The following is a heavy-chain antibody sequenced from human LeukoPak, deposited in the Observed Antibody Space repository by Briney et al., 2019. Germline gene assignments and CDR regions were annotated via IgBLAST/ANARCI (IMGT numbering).Heavy chain of an antibody. Sequence: SETLSLTCTVSRASISTYYWSWLRQPPGKGLEWIGYIYYSGTTNYNPPLKGRVTMSVDTSKNQFSLRLSSVTAAATAVYYCARGSDFGDYWGQGTLVTVSS. CDR1: RASISTYY. CDR3: ARGSDFGDY. V-gene: IGHV4-59*01. D-gene: IGHD4-17*01. J-gene: IGHJ4*02. CDR2: IYYSGTT.